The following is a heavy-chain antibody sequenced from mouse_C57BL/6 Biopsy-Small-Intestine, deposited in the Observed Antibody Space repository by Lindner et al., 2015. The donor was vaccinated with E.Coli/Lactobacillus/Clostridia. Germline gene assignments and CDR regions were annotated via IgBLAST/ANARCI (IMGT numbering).Heavy chain of an antibody. CDR1: GYTLTGYW. CDR3: ARRYGNSYYFDS. V-gene: IGHV1-9*01. CDR2: NVPGSGST. J-gene: IGHJ2*01. D-gene: IGHD2-1*01. Sequence: VQLQESGAELMKPGASVKLSCKATGYTLTGYWIGWVKQRPGHGLEWIGENVPGSGSTNYNEKFEGKATFTSDTSSNTVYMRLSSLTTEDSAIYYCARRYGNSYYFDSWGQGTTLTVSS.